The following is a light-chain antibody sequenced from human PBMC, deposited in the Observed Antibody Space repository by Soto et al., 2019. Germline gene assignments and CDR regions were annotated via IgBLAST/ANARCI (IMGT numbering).Light chain of an antibody. CDR1: QSVLYSPNNKNH. CDR3: QQYYSTPPT. Sequence: DIVMTQSPDSLAVSLGERATINCKSTQSVLYSPNNKNHLAWYQQKPGQPLNLLIYWASTREAGVPDRFSGSGSGTDFTLTISSLQAEDVAVYYCQQYYSTPPTFGQGTKVEIK. CDR2: WAS. J-gene: IGKJ1*01. V-gene: IGKV4-1*01.